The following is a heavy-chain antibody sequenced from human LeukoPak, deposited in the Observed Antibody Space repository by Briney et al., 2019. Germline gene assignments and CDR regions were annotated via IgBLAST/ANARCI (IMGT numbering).Heavy chain of an antibody. J-gene: IGHJ4*02. CDR1: GFTFSSYA. Sequence: PGGSLRLSCAASGFTFSSYAMSWVRQAPGKGLEWVSSISGSGGSTYFADSVKGRFTISRDNSKNTLYLQMNSLRAEDTAVYYCATVDSSAWYVVYWGQGTLVTVSS. CDR2: ISGSGGST. CDR3: ATVDSSAWYVVY. V-gene: IGHV3-23*01. D-gene: IGHD6-19*01.